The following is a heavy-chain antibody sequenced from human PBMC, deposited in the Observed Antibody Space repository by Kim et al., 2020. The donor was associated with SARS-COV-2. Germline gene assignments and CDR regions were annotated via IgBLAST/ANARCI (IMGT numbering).Heavy chain of an antibody. Sequence: GGSLRLSCAASGFTFSSYAMSWVRQAPGKGLEWVSAISGSGGSTYYADSVKGRFTISRDNAKNTLYLQMNSLGAEDTAVYYCATPGYSGRYSGVQGDYWGQGTLVTVSS. CDR2: ISGSGGST. D-gene: IGHD1-26*01. CDR3: ATPGYSGRYSGVQGDY. CDR1: GFTFSSYA. V-gene: IGHV3-23*01. J-gene: IGHJ4*02.